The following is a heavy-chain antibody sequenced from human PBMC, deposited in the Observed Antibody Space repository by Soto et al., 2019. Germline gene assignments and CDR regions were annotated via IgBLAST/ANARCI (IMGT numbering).Heavy chain of an antibody. CDR3: ATSPQWSGYYTSEAGFEPYYYYMDV. D-gene: IGHD3-3*01. V-gene: IGHV4-31*03. J-gene: IGHJ6*03. Sequence: PSETLSLTCTVSGGSISSGGYYWSWIRQHPGKGLEWIGYIYYSGSTYYNPSLKSRVTISVDTSKNQFSLKLSSVTAADTAVYYCATSPQWSGYYTSEAGFEPYYYYMDVWGKGTTVTVSS. CDR1: GGSISSGGYY. CDR2: IYYSGST.